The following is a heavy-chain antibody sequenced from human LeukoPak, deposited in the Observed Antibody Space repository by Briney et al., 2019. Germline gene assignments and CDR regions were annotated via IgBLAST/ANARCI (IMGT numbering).Heavy chain of an antibody. CDR1: ALIFDDYA. V-gene: IGHV3-9*03. CDR2: VKWISGRI. J-gene: IGHJ2*01. Sequence: GRSLRLSCVASALIFDDYAMHWVRQAAGKGLDWDSAVKWISGRIVYADSVKGRFTISRDNAKNSLYLQMNGLRLEDMALYYCAKSSSPMVVVVISDSYFDLWGRGTLVTVSS. CDR3: AKSSSPMVVVVISDSYFDL. D-gene: IGHD3-22*01.